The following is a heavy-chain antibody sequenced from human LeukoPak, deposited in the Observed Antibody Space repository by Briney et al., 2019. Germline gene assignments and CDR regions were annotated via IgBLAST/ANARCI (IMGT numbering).Heavy chain of an antibody. CDR2: MNPNSDNA. Sequence: ASVKVSCKASGYTFTSYDINWVRQAPGQGLELMGWMNPNSDNAGYAQKFQGRVTMTRNPSISTAYMELSSLRSEDTAVYYCARNVRDTGAFDYWGQGTLVTVSS. V-gene: IGHV1-8*01. D-gene: IGHD5-18*01. CDR1: GYTFTSYD. J-gene: IGHJ4*02. CDR3: ARNVRDTGAFDY.